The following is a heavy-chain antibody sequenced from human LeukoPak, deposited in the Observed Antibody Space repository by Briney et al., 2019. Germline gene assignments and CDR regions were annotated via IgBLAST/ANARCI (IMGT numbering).Heavy chain of an antibody. D-gene: IGHD4-23*01. V-gene: IGHV4-30-4*07. Sequence: PSETLSLTCAVSGGSISSGGYSWSWIRQPPGKGLEWIGYIYYSGSTYYNPSLKSRVTISVDTSKNQFSLKLSSVTAADTAVYYCARVAATVVTPSEYYFDYWGQGTLVTVSS. CDR1: GGSISSGGYS. J-gene: IGHJ4*02. CDR3: ARVAATVVTPSEYYFDY. CDR2: IYYSGST.